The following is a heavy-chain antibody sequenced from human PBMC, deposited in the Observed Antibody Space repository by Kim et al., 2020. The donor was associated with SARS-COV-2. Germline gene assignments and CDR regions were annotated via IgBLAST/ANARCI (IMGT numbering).Heavy chain of an antibody. D-gene: IGHD2-2*01. CDR2: ISGSGGST. Sequence: GGSLRLSCAASGFTFSSYAMSWVRQAPGKGLEWVSAISGSGGSTYYADSVKGRFTISRDNSKNTLYLQMNSLRAEDTAVYYCAKARFYQLRAGYGMDVWGQGTTVTVSS. V-gene: IGHV3-23*01. J-gene: IGHJ6*02. CDR1: GFTFSSYA. CDR3: AKARFYQLRAGYGMDV.